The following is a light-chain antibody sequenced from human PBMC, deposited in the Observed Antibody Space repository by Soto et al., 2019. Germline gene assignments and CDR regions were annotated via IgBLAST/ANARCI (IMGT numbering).Light chain of an antibody. V-gene: IGKV3-15*01. CDR1: QSVGSN. J-gene: IGKJ1*01. CDR3: QQYNNWPPDRT. CDR2: GAS. Sequence: EIVMTQSPATLSVSQGERATLSCRASQSVGSNLAWYQQKPGQAPRLLIYGASTMATGIPARFSGSGSGPEFTLTISSLQSEDFAIFLCQQYNNWPPDRTLGHATKVEIK.